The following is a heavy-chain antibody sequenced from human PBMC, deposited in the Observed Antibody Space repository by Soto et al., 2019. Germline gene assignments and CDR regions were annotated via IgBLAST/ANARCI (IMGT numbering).Heavy chain of an antibody. V-gene: IGHV1-24*01. CDR1: GYTLTELS. D-gene: IGHD1-26*01. CDR2: FDLENGET. Sequence: ASVKVSCKVSGYTLTELSIHWVRQAPGEGLEWMGGFDLENGETIYAQRFQGRVTTTRDTSASTAYMELSSLRSEDTAVYYCARDTAGELSFDYWGQGTLVTVSS. J-gene: IGHJ4*02. CDR3: ARDTAGELSFDY.